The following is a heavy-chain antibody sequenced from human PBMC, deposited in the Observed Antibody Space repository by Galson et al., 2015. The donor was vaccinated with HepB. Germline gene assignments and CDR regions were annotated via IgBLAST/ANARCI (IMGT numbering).Heavy chain of an antibody. Sequence: SLRLSCAASGFTFSSYAMHWVRQAPGKGLEWVAVISYDGSNKYYADSVKGRFTISRDNSKNTLYLQMNSLRAEDTAVYYCARVVWFGEFTDYWGQGTLVTVSS. J-gene: IGHJ4*02. CDR1: GFTFSSYA. CDR3: ARVVWFGEFTDY. D-gene: IGHD3-10*01. CDR2: ISYDGSNK. V-gene: IGHV3-30-3*01.